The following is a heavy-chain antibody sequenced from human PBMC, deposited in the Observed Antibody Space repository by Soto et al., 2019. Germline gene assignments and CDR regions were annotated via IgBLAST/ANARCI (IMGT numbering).Heavy chain of an antibody. CDR1: GASISGFY. D-gene: IGHD1-26*01. CDR3: ARRGSHFDH. V-gene: IGHV4-59*08. CDR2: IYYSGGT. Sequence: SETLSLTCTVSGASISGFYWSWIRQPPGKGLEWIGYIYYSGGTKYSPSLESRTTISVDTSKNQFSLRLRSVTAADTAVYFCARRGSHFDHWGQGILVTVS. J-gene: IGHJ4*02.